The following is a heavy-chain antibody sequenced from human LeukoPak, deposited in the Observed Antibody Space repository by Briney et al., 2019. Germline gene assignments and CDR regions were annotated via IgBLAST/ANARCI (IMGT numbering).Heavy chain of an antibody. CDR2: IRYDGSNK. Sequence: GGSLRLSCAASGFTFSSYGMHWVRQAPGKGLEWVAFIRYDGSNKYYADSVKGRFTISRDNSKNTLYLQMNSLRAEDTAVYYCASRAQYSSPYCYYYYMDVWGKGTTVTISS. J-gene: IGHJ6*03. CDR1: GFTFSSYG. V-gene: IGHV3-30*02. D-gene: IGHD6-6*01. CDR3: ASRAQYSSPYCYYYYMDV.